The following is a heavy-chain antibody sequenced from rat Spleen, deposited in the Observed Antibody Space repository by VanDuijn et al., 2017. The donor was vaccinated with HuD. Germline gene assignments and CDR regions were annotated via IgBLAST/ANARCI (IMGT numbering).Heavy chain of an antibody. CDR2: ISPSGGST. CDR3: ARRHYGYTDYFDY. D-gene: IGHD1-9*01. V-gene: IGHV5-25*01. CDR1: GFTFSNYD. Sequence: EVQLVESGGGSVQPGRSLKLSCAASGFTFSNYDMAWVRQSPTKGLEWVASISPSGGSTYYRDSGKGRFTISRANAKSTLNLQMDRMGSEDTATYYCARRHYGYTDYFDYWGQGTLVTVSS. J-gene: IGHJ3*01.